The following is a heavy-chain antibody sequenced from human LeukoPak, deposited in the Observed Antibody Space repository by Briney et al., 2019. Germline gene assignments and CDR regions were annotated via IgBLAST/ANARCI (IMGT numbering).Heavy chain of an antibody. J-gene: IGHJ4*02. CDR1: GFTVSSNY. V-gene: IGHV3-66*01. CDR3: ARVGEDDDSSSGGY. Sequence: GGSLRLSCAASGFTVSSNYMSWVRQAPGKGLEWVSVIYSGGSTYYADSVKGRFTISRDNSKNTLYLQMNSLRAEDTAVYYCARVGEDDDSSSGGYWGQGTLVTVSS. CDR2: IYSGGST. D-gene: IGHD3-22*01.